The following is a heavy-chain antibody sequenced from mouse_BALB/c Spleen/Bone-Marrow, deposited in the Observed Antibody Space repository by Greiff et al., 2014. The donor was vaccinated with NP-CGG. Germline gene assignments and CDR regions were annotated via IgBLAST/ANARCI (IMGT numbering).Heavy chain of an antibody. V-gene: IGHV1-14*01. CDR1: GYTFSAYV. CDR2: INPYDDGT. CDR3: AREGGLRRGDYYAMDY. Sequence: EVQLQQSGPELVKPGASVKMSCKASGYTFSAYVMHWVQQKPGQGLEWIGYINPYDDGTKYNEKFKGKATLTSDKSSSTAYMELSSLTSEDSAVYYCAREGGLRRGDYYAMDYWDQGTSVTVSS. D-gene: IGHD2-4*01. J-gene: IGHJ4*01.